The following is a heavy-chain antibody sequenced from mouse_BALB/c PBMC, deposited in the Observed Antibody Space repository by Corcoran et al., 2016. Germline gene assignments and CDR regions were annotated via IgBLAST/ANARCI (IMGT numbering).Heavy chain of an antibody. V-gene: IGHV14-3*02. Sequence: EVQLQQSGAELVKPGASVKFSCTASGFNIKDTYLHWVKQRPEQGLEWIGRIDPANGKTKYDPKFQGKATITADTSSNTAYLQLSSLTSEDTAVYYCASWDGYFDVWGAGTTVTVS. D-gene: IGHD4-1*01. J-gene: IGHJ1*01. CDR3: ASWDGYFDV. CDR1: GFNIKDTY. CDR2: IDPANGKT.